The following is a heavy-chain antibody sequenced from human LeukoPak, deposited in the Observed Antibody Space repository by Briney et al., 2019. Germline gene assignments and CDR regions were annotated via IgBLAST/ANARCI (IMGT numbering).Heavy chain of an antibody. CDR1: GGSISSYY. D-gene: IGHD1-26*01. CDR2: IYSSGTT. J-gene: IGHJ4*02. CDR3: ARHLSGGTYPLGY. Sequence: SETLSLTCTVSGGSISSYYWSWIRQSPGKELEWIGHIYSSGTTTYNPSLRSRVTISVDTSKNQFPLKLSSVTAADTAVYYCARHLSGGTYPLGYWGQGTLVTVSS. V-gene: IGHV4-59*08.